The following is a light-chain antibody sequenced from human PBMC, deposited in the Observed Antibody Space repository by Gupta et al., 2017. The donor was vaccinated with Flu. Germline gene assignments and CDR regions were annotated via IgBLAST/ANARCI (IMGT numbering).Light chain of an antibody. CDR3: MQTLQTSYT. Sequence: IVMTQSPLSLPVTPGESASISCRSSQSLLQSNGYYSLDWYLQKPGQSPQLLIYLGSTRASGVPDRFSVSVSGTYFSLKISKVEADDVGVYYCMQTLQTSYTFGQGTKLEIK. J-gene: IGKJ2*01. CDR1: QSLLQSNGYYS. CDR2: LGS. V-gene: IGKV2-28*01.